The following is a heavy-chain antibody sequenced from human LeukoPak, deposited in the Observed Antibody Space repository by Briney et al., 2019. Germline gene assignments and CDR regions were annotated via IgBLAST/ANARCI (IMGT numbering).Heavy chain of an antibody. CDR1: GYSFTSYW. V-gene: IGHV5-51*01. D-gene: IGHD1-26*01. J-gene: IGHJ3*02. Sequence: GESLKIPCKGSGYSFTSYWYGRGRQMPGKGLEWMGIIYPGESDTRYSPSFQGQVTISADKSISTAYLQWSSLKASDTAMYYCARQRGSYDLVAFDIWGQGTMVTVSS. CDR3: ARQRGSYDLVAFDI. CDR2: IYPGESDT.